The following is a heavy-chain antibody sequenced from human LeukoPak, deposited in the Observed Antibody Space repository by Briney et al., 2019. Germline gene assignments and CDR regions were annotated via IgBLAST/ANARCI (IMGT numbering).Heavy chain of an antibody. CDR2: INPNSGGT. Sequence: GASVKVSCKASGYTFTGYYMHWVRQAPGQGLEWMGWINPNSGGTNYAQKFQGRVTMTRDTSISTAYMELSRLRSDDTAVDYCAREMLNQPLNSSSWPSSHYYYYYYMDVWGKGTTVTVSS. J-gene: IGHJ6*03. CDR3: AREMLNQPLNSSSWPSSHYYYYYYMDV. V-gene: IGHV1-2*02. CDR1: GYTFTGYY. D-gene: IGHD6-13*01.